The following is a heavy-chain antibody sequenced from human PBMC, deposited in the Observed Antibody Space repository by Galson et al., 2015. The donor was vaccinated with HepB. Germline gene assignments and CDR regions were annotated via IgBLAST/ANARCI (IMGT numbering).Heavy chain of an antibody. CDR1: GFRFDFYD. D-gene: IGHD6-19*01. Sequence: SLRLSCAASGFRFDFYDINWVRQAPGKGLEWVSGITNSGSRSYYADPGKGRFTISRDNSKNTVFLQMSSLRAEDTAIYFCAKVFPEKTDGWYRQALYYLDSWGQGTRVTVSS. V-gene: IGHV3-23*05. J-gene: IGHJ4*02. CDR3: AKVFPEKTDGWYRQALYYLDS. CDR2: ITNSGSRS.